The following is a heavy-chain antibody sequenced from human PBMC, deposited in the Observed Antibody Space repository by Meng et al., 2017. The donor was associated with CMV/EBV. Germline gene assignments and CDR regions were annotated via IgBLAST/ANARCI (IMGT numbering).Heavy chain of an antibody. J-gene: IGHJ4*02. CDR1: GGSISRYY. CDR3: ARVVAAAGTLDY. D-gene: IGHD6-13*01. V-gene: IGHV4-59*01. Sequence: SETLSLTCTVSGGSISRYYWSWIRQPPGKGLEWIGYIYYSGSTNYNPSLKSRVTISVDTSKNQFSLKLSSVTAADTAVYYCARVVAAAGTLDYWGQGTLVTVSS. CDR2: IYYSGST.